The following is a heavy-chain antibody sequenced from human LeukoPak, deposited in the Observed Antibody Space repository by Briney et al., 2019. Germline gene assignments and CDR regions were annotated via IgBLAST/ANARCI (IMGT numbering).Heavy chain of an antibody. D-gene: IGHD2-15*01. CDR3: ARSLGYCSGGSCFPFDN. V-gene: IGHV3-21*01. CDR1: GFTFSSYS. Sequence: GGSLRLSCAASGFTFSSYSMIWVRQAPGKGLEWVSSISSSSSCIYYADSVKGRFTISRDNAKNSLYLQMNSLRAEDTAVYYCARSLGYCSGGSCFPFDNWGQGTQVTVSS. CDR2: ISSSSSCI. J-gene: IGHJ4*02.